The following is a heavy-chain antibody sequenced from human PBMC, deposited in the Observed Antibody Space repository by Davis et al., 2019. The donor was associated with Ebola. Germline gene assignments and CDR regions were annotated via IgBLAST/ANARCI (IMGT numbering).Heavy chain of an antibody. CDR1: GGTFSSYA. V-gene: IGHV1-69*04. Sequence: SVKVSCKASGGTFSSYAISWVRQAPGQGLEWMGRIIPILGIANYAQKFQGRVTITADKSTSTAYMELSSLRSEDTAVYYCARGRAARRGWWFDPWGQGNLVTVSS. D-gene: IGHD6-6*01. CDR3: ARGRAARRGWWFDP. J-gene: IGHJ5*02. CDR2: IIPILGIA.